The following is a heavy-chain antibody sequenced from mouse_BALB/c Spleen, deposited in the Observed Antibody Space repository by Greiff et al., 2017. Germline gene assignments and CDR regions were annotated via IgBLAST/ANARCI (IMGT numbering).Heavy chain of an antibody. Sequence: EVQLVESGGGLVKPGGSLKLSCAASGFTFSSYAMSWVRQTPEKRLEWVASISSGGSTYYPDSVKGRFTISRDNARNILYLQMSSLRSEDTAMYYCARLVTYDYDAWFAYWGQGTLVTVSA. J-gene: IGHJ3*01. CDR2: ISSGGST. V-gene: IGHV5-6-5*01. CDR1: GFTFSSYA. D-gene: IGHD2-4*01. CDR3: ARLVTYDYDAWFAY.